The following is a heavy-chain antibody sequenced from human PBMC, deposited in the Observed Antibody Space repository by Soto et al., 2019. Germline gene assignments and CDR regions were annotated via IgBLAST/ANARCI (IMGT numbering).Heavy chain of an antibody. CDR3: VRGHGWFDP. V-gene: IGHV3-7*01. CDR1: GFRYRDHW. Sequence: EVQVVESGGGLVQPGESLRLSCAASGFRYRDHWMSWVRQAPGKGPEWVANIHPDLSDISYVDSMKGRFTISRDNAKNSVYLQMNSLRVEDTAIYYCVRGHGWFDPWGQGALVTVSS. CDR2: IHPDLSDI. J-gene: IGHJ5*02.